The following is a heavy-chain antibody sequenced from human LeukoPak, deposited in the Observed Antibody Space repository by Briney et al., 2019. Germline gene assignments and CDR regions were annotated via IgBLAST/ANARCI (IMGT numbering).Heavy chain of an antibody. V-gene: IGHV3-23*01. CDR2: ISGSGGST. CDR3: AKDQVRGYSYGIFDY. D-gene: IGHD5-18*01. CDR1: GFTFSSYA. Sequence: GGSLRLSCAASGFTFSSYAMSWVRQAPGKGVEWVSAISGSGGSTYYADSVKGRFTISRDNSKNTLYLHMNSLRAEDTAVYYCAKDQVRGYSYGIFDYWGQGTLVTVSS. J-gene: IGHJ4*02.